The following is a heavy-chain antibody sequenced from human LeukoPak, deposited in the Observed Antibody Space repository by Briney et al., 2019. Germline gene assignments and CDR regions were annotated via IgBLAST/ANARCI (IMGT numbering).Heavy chain of an antibody. Sequence: PGGSLRLSCAASGGTFSSYEMNWVRQAPGKGLEWVSYISSSGSTIYYADSVKGRFTISRDNAKNSLYLQMNSLRAEDTAVYYCARAGYSSVFDYWGQGTLVTVSS. CDR2: ISSSGSTI. CDR1: GGTFSSYE. CDR3: ARAGYSSVFDY. V-gene: IGHV3-48*03. J-gene: IGHJ4*02. D-gene: IGHD6-19*01.